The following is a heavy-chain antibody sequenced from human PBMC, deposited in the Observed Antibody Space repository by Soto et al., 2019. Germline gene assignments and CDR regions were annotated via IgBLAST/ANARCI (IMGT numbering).Heavy chain of an antibody. V-gene: IGHV3-33*01. D-gene: IGHD2-15*01. CDR3: ARGTPTDY. Sequence: QVQLVESGGGVVQPGRSLRLSCAASGFNFSIYGMHWVRQAPGKGLEWVAIIWYDGSNQYYGDSVKGRFTISRDNSKNTLYLQMNSLRAEDTALYYCARGTPTDYCGQGTLVTVS. J-gene: IGHJ4*02. CDR1: GFNFSIYG. CDR2: IWYDGSNQ.